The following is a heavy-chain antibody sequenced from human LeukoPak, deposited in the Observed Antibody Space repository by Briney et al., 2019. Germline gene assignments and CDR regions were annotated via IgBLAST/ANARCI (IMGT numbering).Heavy chain of an antibody. D-gene: IGHD6-19*01. CDR3: VGTSGWLFDY. V-gene: IGHV3-7*01. Sequence: GRSLRLSCAVTRFTPTNYWTNWVRHAPEKGLEWVANKKGDGSGINYVDSVKGRITISRSKAKNSVYLQMYNLRAEDSCVYYCVGTSGWLFDYWGQGILVAVSS. CDR2: KKGDGSGI. J-gene: IGHJ4*02. CDR1: RFTPTNYW.